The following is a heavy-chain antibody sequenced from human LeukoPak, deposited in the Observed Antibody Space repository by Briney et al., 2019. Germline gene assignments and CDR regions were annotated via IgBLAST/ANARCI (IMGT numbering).Heavy chain of an antibody. CDR2: ISAYNGNT. J-gene: IGHJ4*02. V-gene: IGHV1-18*01. CDR1: GYSFTSYG. Sequence: PGASVKVSCKASGYSFTSYGISWVRQAPGQGLEWMGWISAYNGNTNYAQRLQGRVTMTTNTSTSTAYMDLRSLTSDDTAVYYCARVPSGGPFDYWGQGTLVTVSS. CDR3: ARVPSGGPFDY. D-gene: IGHD2-15*01.